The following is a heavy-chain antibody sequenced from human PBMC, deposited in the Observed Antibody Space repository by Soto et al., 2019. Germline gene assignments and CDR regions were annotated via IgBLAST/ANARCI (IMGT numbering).Heavy chain of an antibody. J-gene: IGHJ4*02. Sequence: QVQLVQSGAEVKKPGASVKVSCKASGYTFTDYYMHWVRQAPGQGLEWMGWINPNSGGTNYAQKFQGRVTMTRDTSISTAYMELSRLRSDDTAVYYCASTINGAAAESPIGYWGQGTLVTVSS. D-gene: IGHD6-13*01. V-gene: IGHV1-2*02. CDR3: ASTINGAAAESPIGY. CDR2: INPNSGGT. CDR1: GYTFTDYY.